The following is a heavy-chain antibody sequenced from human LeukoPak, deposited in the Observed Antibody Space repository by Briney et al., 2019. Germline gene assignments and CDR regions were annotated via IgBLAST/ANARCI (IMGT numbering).Heavy chain of an antibody. V-gene: IGHV4-34*01. Sequence: SETLSLTCAVYGGSFSGYYWSWIRQPPGKGLEWIGEINHSGSTNYNPSLKSRVTISVDTSKNQFSLKLSSVTAADTAVYYCASSRMYNWNPLTLYWGQGTLVTVSS. J-gene: IGHJ4*02. CDR3: ASSRMYNWNPLTLY. D-gene: IGHD1-20*01. CDR1: GGSFSGYY. CDR2: INHSGST.